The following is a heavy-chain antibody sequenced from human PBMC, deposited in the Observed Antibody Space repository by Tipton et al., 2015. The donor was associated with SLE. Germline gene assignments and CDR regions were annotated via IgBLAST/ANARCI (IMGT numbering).Heavy chain of an antibody. CDR2: IIPIFGTA. CDR1: GGTFSSYA. D-gene: IGHD5-12*01. V-gene: IGHV1-69*05. J-gene: IGHJ4*02. Sequence: QLVQSGPEVKKPGSSVKVSCKASGGTFSSYAISWVRQAPGQGLEWMGGIIPIFGTANYAQKFQGRVTITTDESTSTAYMELSSLRSEDTAVYYCACPTSQYSGYDFPLWGSFDYWGQGTLVTVSS. CDR3: ACPTSQYSGYDFPLWGSFDY.